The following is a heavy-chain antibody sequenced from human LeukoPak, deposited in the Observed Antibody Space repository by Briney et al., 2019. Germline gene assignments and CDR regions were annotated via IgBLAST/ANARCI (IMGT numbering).Heavy chain of an antibody. Sequence: AGGSLRLSCAASGFTFSSYSMSWVRQAPGMGLEWVSVITGSGGITYYADSVKGRFTISRDNSKNTLYLQMNSLRAEDTAIYYCAKRPGKAAAGPFDPWGQGTLVTVSS. V-gene: IGHV3-23*01. CDR3: AKRPGKAAAGPFDP. J-gene: IGHJ5*02. CDR1: GFTFSSYS. CDR2: ITGSGGIT. D-gene: IGHD6-13*01.